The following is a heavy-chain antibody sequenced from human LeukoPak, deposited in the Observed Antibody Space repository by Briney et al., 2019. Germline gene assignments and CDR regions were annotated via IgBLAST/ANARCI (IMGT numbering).Heavy chain of an antibody. CDR1: GGSFSGYY. D-gene: IGHD5-12*01. V-gene: IGHV4-34*01. CDR2: INHSGST. Sequence: SETLSLTCAVYGGSFSGYYWSWIRQPPGKGLEWIGEINHSGSTNYNPSLKSRVTISVDTSKNQFSLKLSSVTAADTAVYYCARRQVATTDFDFWGQGTLVTVSS. CDR3: ARRQVATTDFDF. J-gene: IGHJ4*02.